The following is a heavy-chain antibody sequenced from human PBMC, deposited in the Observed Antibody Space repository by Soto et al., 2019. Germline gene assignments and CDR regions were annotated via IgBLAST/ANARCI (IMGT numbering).Heavy chain of an antibody. Sequence: ASVKVSCKASGYTFTGYHMHWVRQAPGKQLERMGWMNPNSGGITYAQKFQGRVTRTRDTSISIAYMELSSWSSDGTVVFYCDREPSIMITFGGLIGTPGSFAIWGQGRIVTVSS. V-gene: IGHV1-2*01. CDR1: GYTFTGYH. CDR2: MNPNSGGI. CDR3: DREPSIMITFGGLIGTPGSFAI. D-gene: IGHD3-16*02. J-gene: IGHJ3*02.